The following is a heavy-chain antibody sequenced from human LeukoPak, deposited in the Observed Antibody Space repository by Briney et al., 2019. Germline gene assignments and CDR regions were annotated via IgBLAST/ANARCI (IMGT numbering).Heavy chain of an antibody. Sequence: SETLSLTCTVSGGSISSGGYYWSWIRQPAGKGLEWIGRIYTSGSTNYNPSLKSRVTMSVDTSKNQFSLKLTSVTAADTAVYYCAAYKSWLVFDYWGQGTLVTVSS. V-gene: IGHV4-61*02. D-gene: IGHD6-19*01. J-gene: IGHJ4*02. CDR2: IYTSGST. CDR3: AAYKSWLVFDY. CDR1: GGSISSGGYY.